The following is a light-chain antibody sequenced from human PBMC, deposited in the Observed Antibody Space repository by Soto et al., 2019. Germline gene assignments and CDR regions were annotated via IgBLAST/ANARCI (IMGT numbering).Light chain of an antibody. J-gene: IGLJ3*02. Sequence: QPVLTQPPSASGSPGQSVTISCTGTSSDVGGYNSVSWYQQHPGKAPKLMIYEVTKRPSGVPHRFSGSKSGNTASLTVSGLQAEDEADYYCSSYAGSNRGVFGGGTKLTVL. CDR1: SSDVGGYNS. CDR3: SSYAGSNRGV. V-gene: IGLV2-8*01. CDR2: EVT.